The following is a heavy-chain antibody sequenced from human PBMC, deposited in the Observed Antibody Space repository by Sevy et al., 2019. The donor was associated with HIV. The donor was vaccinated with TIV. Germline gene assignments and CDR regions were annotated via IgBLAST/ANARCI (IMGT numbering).Heavy chain of an antibody. Sequence: ASVKVSCKASGYTFTRYYMHWVRQAPGQGLEWMGWINPNSGATNYAQKFQGRVTMTRDTSITTAYMELSRLTSDDAAVYYSTVDRGLLRPEDFFDYWGQGTLVTVSS. CDR1: GYTFTRYY. J-gene: IGHJ4*02. CDR3: TVDRGLLRPEDFFDY. V-gene: IGHV1-2*02. CDR2: INPNSGAT. D-gene: IGHD3-10*01.